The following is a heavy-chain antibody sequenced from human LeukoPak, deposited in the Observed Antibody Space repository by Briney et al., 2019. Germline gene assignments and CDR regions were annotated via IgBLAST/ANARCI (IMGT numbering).Heavy chain of an antibody. Sequence: SVKVSCKTSGGTFNNSAISWVRQAPGQGLEWLGGIMPLFGTAGYAQKFQGRVTITKDESTRTVYLELTSLTSDDTAVYYCARDVYRDYGSGWFDPWGQGTLVSVSS. D-gene: IGHD4-17*01. CDR1: GGTFNNSA. V-gene: IGHV1-69*05. J-gene: IGHJ5*02. CDR2: IMPLFGTA. CDR3: ARDVYRDYGSGWFDP.